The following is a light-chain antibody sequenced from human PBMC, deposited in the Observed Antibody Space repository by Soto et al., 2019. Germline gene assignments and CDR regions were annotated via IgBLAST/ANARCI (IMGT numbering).Light chain of an antibody. J-gene: IGKJ5*01. CDR1: QSVSSSY. CDR3: QQYGSPIT. CDR2: GAS. Sequence: EIVLTQSPGTLSLSPGERATLSCRASQSVSSSYLAWYQQKPGQAHRLLIYGASSRATRIPDRFSGSGSGTDFTLTISRLEPEDFAVYYCQQYGSPITFGQGTRLEIK. V-gene: IGKV3-20*01.